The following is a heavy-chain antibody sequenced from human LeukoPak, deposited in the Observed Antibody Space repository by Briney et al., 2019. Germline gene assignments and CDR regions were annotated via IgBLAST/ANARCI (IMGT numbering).Heavy chain of an antibody. J-gene: IGHJ4*02. CDR3: ASGLTGREGYYFDY. CDR1: GDSVSSNSAA. V-gene: IGHV6-1*01. Sequence: SQTLSLTCALSGDSVSSNSAAWNWIRQSPSRGLEWLGRTYYRSNWYNDYAVSVKSRITINPDTSKNQFSLQLNSVTPEDTAVYYCASGLTGREGYYFDYWGQGTLVTVSS. CDR2: TYYRSNWYN. D-gene: IGHD7-27*01.